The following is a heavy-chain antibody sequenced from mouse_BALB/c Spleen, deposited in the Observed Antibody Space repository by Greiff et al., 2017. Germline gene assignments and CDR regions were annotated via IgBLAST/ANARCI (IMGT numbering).Heavy chain of an antibody. CDR3: ARRGNGYYAMDY. CDR1: GYTFTSYW. Sequence: QVQLQQSGAELAKPGASVKMSCKASGYTFTSYWMHWVKQRPGQGLEWIGYINPSTGYTEYNQKFKDKATLTADKSSSTAYMQLSSLTSEDSAVHYCARRGNGYYAMDYWGQGTSVTVSS. V-gene: IGHV1-7*01. J-gene: IGHJ4*01. CDR2: INPSTGYT.